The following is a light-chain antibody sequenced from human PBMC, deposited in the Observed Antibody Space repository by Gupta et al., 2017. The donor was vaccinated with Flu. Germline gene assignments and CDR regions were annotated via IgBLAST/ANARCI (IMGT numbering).Light chain of an antibody. CDR2: DND. CDR3: GTWDNSLSVVV. V-gene: IGLV1-51*01. J-gene: IGLJ2*01. Sequence: QSVLTQPPSVSAAPGQKVTISCSGSSSNIWINPVSWYQLLPGTAPKLLIYDNDKRPSGIPDRFSGSKSGTSATLDITGLQTGDEADYYCGTWDNSLSVVVFGGGTKVAV. CDR1: SSNIWINP.